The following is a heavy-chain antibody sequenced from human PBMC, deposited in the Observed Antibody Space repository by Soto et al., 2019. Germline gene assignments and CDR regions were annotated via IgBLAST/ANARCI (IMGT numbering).Heavy chain of an antibody. CDR2: IYYSGST. Sequence: PSETLSLTCTVSGGSISSGGYYWSWIRQHPGKGLEWIGYIYYSGSTYYNPSLKSRVTISVDTSKNQFSLKLSSVTAADTAVYYCARDHYDSSGYDYWGQGTLVTVSS. D-gene: IGHD3-22*01. CDR1: GGSISSGGYY. V-gene: IGHV4-31*03. CDR3: ARDHYDSSGYDY. J-gene: IGHJ4*02.